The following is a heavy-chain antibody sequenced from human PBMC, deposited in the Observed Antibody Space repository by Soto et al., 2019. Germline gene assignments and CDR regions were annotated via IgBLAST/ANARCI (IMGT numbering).Heavy chain of an antibody. Sequence: VASVKVSCKASGYTFTSYAMHWVRQAPGQRLEWMGWINAGNGNTKYSQKIQGRVTITRDTSASTAYMELSSPRSEDTAVYYCARYYGGTESPFDYWGQGTLVTVSP. D-gene: IGHD4-17*01. CDR2: INAGNGNT. V-gene: IGHV1-3*01. CDR3: ARYYGGTESPFDY. CDR1: GYTFTSYA. J-gene: IGHJ4*02.